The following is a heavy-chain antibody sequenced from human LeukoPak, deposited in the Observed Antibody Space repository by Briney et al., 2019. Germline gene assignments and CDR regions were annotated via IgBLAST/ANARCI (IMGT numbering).Heavy chain of an antibody. Sequence: GGSLRLSCAASGFNVNSFEMTWVRQAPGLGLEFLSYISDSGGVIKYADSVKGRFIISRDSAENALYLQMDNLGADDTAVYFCAGGPQYTGSFPYWGQGTLVAVSS. CDR1: GFNVNSFE. D-gene: IGHD1-26*01. CDR2: ISDSGGVI. V-gene: IGHV3-48*03. J-gene: IGHJ4*02. CDR3: AGGPQYTGSFPY.